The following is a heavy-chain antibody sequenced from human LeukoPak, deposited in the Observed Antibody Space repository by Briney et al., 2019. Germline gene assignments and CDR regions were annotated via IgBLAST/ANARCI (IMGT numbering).Heavy chain of an antibody. CDR2: ISASGLVA. J-gene: IGHJ4*02. Sequence: GGSLRLSCAASGVTFRFYAMRGGRETPGGGVGRGSIISASGLVAYYSASVKGRFTISRDNSNNTLFLQMKGLRDEDTALYYCAKAIYCRGGACPGIYFWRQGSVIIVS. V-gene: IGHV3-23*01. CDR1: GVTFRFYA. CDR3: AKAIYCRGGACPGIYF. D-gene: IGHD2-15*01.